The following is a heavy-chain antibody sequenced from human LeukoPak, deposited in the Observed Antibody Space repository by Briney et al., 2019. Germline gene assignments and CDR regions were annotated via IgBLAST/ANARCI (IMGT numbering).Heavy chain of an antibody. V-gene: IGHV3-30-3*01. D-gene: IGHD2-21*02. Sequence: GGSLRLSCAASGFTFSSYAMHWVRQAPGKGLEWVAVISYDGSNKYYADSVKGRFTISRDNSKNTLYLQMNSLRAEDTAVYHCARDLGGNSGYYFDYWGQGTLVTVSS. CDR1: GFTFSSYA. CDR3: ARDLGGNSGYYFDY. J-gene: IGHJ4*02. CDR2: ISYDGSNK.